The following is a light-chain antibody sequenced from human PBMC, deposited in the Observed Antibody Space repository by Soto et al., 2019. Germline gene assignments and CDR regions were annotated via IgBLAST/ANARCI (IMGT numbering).Light chain of an antibody. J-gene: IGKJ2*01. Sequence: MTQSPSSLSVSPGERATLSCRASQSVSSNLAWYQQKPGQAPRLLIYGASTRATGIPARFSGSRSGTEFTLTISSLQSEDFAVYYCHQYNNWPSYTFGQGTKLEIK. CDR1: QSVSSN. CDR3: HQYNNWPSYT. V-gene: IGKV3-15*01. CDR2: GAS.